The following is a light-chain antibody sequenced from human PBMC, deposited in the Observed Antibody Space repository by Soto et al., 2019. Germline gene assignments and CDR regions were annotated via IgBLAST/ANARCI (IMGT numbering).Light chain of an antibody. CDR2: HAS. Sequence: DIQMTQSPSSLSASVGDRVTITCQATPDISNSLNWYQQKPGKAPKLLIYHASNLETGVPSRFSGSGSGTDFTSTISILHPEDIATYYCQHYDNLPLTFGRGTKVDIK. CDR1: PDISNS. V-gene: IGKV1-33*01. CDR3: QHYDNLPLT. J-gene: IGKJ4*01.